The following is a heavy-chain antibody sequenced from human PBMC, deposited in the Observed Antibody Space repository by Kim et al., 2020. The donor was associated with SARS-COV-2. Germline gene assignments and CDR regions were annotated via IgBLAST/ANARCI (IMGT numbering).Heavy chain of an antibody. J-gene: IGHJ5*02. V-gene: IGHV3-53*01. CDR3: ARDLEGSGSYYL. CDR2: IYSGGST. CDR1: GFTVSSNY. Sequence: GGSLRLSCAASGFTVSSNYMSWVRQAPGKGLEWVSVIYSGGSTYYADSVKGRFTISRDNSKNTLYLQMNSLRAEDTAVYYCARDLEGSGSYYLWGQGTLVTVSS. D-gene: IGHD3-10*01.